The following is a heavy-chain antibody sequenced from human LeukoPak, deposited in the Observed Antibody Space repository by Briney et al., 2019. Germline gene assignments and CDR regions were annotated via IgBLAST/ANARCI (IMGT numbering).Heavy chain of an antibody. J-gene: IGHJ3*02. V-gene: IGHV4-4*07. D-gene: IGHD2-2*02. CDR3: ARRVLDCSSTSCYTGYAFDI. CDR1: GGSISSYY. CDR2: IYTSGST. Sequence: SETLSLTCTVSGGSISSYYWSWIRQPAGKGLEWIGRIYTSGSTNYNPSLKSRVTMSVDTSKNQFSLKLSSVTATDTAVYYCARRVLDCSSTSCYTGYAFDIWGQGTMVTVSS.